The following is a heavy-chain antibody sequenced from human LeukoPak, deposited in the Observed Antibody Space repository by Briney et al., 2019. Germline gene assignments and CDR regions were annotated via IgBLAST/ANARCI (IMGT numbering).Heavy chain of an antibody. CDR3: ARGVMYYYDSSGSVGGFDL. V-gene: IGHV4-31*03. CDR2: IYYSGST. CDR1: GGSISSGGYY. Sequence: SETLSLTCTVSGGSISSGGYYWSWIRQHPGKGLEWIGYIYYSGSTYYNPSLKSRVTISVDTSKNQFSLKLSSVTAADTAVYYCARGVMYYYDSSGSVGGFDLWGRGTLVTVSS. J-gene: IGHJ2*01. D-gene: IGHD3-22*01.